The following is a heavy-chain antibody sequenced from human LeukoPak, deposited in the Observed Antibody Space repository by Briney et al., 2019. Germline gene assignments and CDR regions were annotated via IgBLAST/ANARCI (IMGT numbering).Heavy chain of an antibody. CDR2: INPSGGST. CDR3: ASTELGIEIDY. Sequence: ASVKVSCKASRYTFTSYYMHWVRQAPGQGLEWMGIINPSGGSTSYAQKFQGRVTMTRDTSTSTVYMELSSLRSEDTAVYYCASTELGIEIDYWGQGTLVTVSS. J-gene: IGHJ4*02. D-gene: IGHD7-27*01. CDR1: RYTFTSYY. V-gene: IGHV1-46*01.